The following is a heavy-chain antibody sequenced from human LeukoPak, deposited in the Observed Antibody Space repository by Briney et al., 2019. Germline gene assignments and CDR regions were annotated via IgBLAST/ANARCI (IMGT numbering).Heavy chain of an antibody. J-gene: IGHJ3*02. CDR2: IYYSGST. V-gene: IGHV4-59*01. Sequence: SETLSLTCTVSGGSISSYYWSWIRQPPGKGLEWVGYIYYSGSTNYNPSLKSRVTISVDTSKNQFSLKLSSVTAADTAVYYCATLNYDFCSGSGGDAFDIWGQGTMVTVSS. CDR3: ATLNYDFCSGSGGDAFDI. D-gene: IGHD3-3*01. CDR1: GGSISSYY.